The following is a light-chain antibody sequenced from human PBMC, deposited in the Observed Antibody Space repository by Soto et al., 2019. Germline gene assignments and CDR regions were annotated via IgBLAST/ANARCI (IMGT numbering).Light chain of an antibody. J-gene: IGKJ1*01. Sequence: EIVMAQSPATVSVSPGERPTLSSTASQSVSSNLAWYQQKPGQAPRLLIYGASTRATGIPARFSGSGSGTEFTLTISSLQSEDFAVYYCQQYGSSPPWTFGQGTKVDIK. CDR2: GAS. CDR1: QSVSSN. V-gene: IGKV3-15*01. CDR3: QQYGSSPPWT.